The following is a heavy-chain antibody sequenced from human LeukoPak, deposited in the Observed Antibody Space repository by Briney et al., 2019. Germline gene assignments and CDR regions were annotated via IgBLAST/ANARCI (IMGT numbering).Heavy chain of an antibody. CDR2: IRYDGSKK. CDR3: AREDYYDSGSNDY. J-gene: IGHJ4*02. D-gene: IGHD3-22*01. Sequence: GGSLRLSCAASGFIFSSYGMHWVRQAPGKGLEWVAFIRYDGSKKYYADSVKGRFTISRDNSKNTLYLQMNSLRAEDTAVYYCAREDYYDSGSNDYWGQGTLVTVSS. V-gene: IGHV3-30*02. CDR1: GFIFSSYG.